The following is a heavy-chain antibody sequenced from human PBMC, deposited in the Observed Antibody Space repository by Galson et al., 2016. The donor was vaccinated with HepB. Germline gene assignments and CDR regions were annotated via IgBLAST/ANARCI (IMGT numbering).Heavy chain of an antibody. Sequence: SLRLSCAASGFTFSSYAMTWVRQAPGKGLEWVSGISGSGDNTYYADSVKGRFIISRDNSKNTLYLQVNSLRADDTAVYYCATGSYNDNWGQGTMVTVSS. D-gene: IGHD1-26*01. V-gene: IGHV3-23*01. CDR3: ATGSYNDN. CDR2: ISGSGDNT. CDR1: GFTFSSYA. J-gene: IGHJ4*02.